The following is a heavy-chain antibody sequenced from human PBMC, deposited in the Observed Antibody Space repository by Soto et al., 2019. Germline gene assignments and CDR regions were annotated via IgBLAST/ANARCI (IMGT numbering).Heavy chain of an antibody. V-gene: IGHV3-15*01. CDR3: SSDWDSSTCYDDGYFQR. D-gene: IGHD3-22*01. CDR2: IKSNPSGGTT. CDR1: GFTFSNVW. Sequence: PGGSLRLSCVASGFTFSNVWMNWVRQAPGKGLEWVGRIKSNPSGGTTDYAAPVKGRFTSSRDHSDDTVYLQMGSLKTDDTGMYYCSSDWDSSTCYDDGYFQRWGRGTLVTVSS. J-gene: IGHJ1*01.